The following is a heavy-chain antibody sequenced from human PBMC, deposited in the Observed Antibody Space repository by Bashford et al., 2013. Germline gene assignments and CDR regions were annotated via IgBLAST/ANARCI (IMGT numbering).Heavy chain of an antibody. CDR3: ARRYDFWSGYYSVYLTYYYYYGMDV. CDR2: ISAYNGNT. CDR1: GYTFTSYG. J-gene: IGHJ6*02. V-gene: IGHV1-18*01. D-gene: IGHD3-3*01. Sequence: SVKVSCKASGYTFTSYGISWVRQAPGQGLEWMGWISAYNGNTNYAQKLQGRVTMTTDTSTSTAYMELRSLRSDDTAVYYCARRYDFWSGYYSVYLTYYYYYGMDVWGQGTTVTVSS.